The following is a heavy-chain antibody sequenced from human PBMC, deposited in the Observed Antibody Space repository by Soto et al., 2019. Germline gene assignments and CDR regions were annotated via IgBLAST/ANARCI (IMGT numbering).Heavy chain of an antibody. Sequence: EVQLLESGGGLVQPGGSLRLSCAASGVTFSSYAMSWVLQAPGKGLEWVSAISGSGGSTYYAVSVKVRFTISRDNSKNTLYLQINSLRAEDTAVYYCAKDDSYGKPPYYFDYWGQGTLVTVSS. CDR2: ISGSGGST. V-gene: IGHV3-23*01. CDR1: GVTFSSYA. J-gene: IGHJ4*02. D-gene: IGHD5-18*01. CDR3: AKDDSYGKPPYYFDY.